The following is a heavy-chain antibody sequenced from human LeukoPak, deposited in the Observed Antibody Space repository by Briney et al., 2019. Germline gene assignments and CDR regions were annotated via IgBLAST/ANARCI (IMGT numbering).Heavy chain of an antibody. J-gene: IGHJ4*02. CDR1: GFTFSSYD. CDR3: ARGPRPSYCSGGSCYSFHYFDY. D-gene: IGHD2-15*01. Sequence: PGGSLRLSCAASGFTFSSYDMHWVRQATGKGLEWVSAIGTAGDTYYPGSVKGRFTISRENAKNSLYLQMNSLRAGDTAVYYCARGPRPSYCSGGSCYSFHYFDYWGQGTLVTVSS. V-gene: IGHV3-13*01. CDR2: IGTAGDT.